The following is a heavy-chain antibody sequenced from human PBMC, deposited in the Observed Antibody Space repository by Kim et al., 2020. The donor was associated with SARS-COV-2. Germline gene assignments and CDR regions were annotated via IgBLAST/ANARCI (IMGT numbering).Heavy chain of an antibody. J-gene: IGHJ4*02. D-gene: IGHD5-18*01. V-gene: IGHV3-23*01. CDR2: LCFGFFPA. CDR1: GFTFSSSA. CDR3: AKTGQLDS. Sequence: GGALRLSCAASGFTFSSSAMSWVRQAPGKGLEWSSPLCFGFFPAISAASVQGRLTICRDNSKNTLYLQMNSLRAEDTAVYYCAKTGQLDSWGQGTLVTVS.